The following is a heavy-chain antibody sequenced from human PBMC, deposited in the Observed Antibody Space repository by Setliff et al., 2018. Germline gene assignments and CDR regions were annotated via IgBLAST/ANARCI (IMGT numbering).Heavy chain of an antibody. J-gene: IGHJ4*02. D-gene: IGHD2-15*01. Sequence: GSLRLSCAASGFTFSGSAMHWVRQASGKGLEWVGRIRSKANSYATAYAASVKGRFTISRDDSKNTAYLQMNSLKTEDTAVYYCAVSGINDPLSYWGQGTLVTVSS. V-gene: IGHV3-73*01. CDR3: AVSGINDPLSY. CDR2: IRSKANSYAT. CDR1: GFTFSGSA.